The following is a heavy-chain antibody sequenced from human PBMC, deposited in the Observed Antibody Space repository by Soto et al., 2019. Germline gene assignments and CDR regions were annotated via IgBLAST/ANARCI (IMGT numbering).Heavy chain of an antibody. Sequence: GGSLRLSCAASGFTFSSYGMHWVRQAPGKGLEWVAVISYDGSNKYYADSVKGRFTISRDNSKNTLYLQMNSLRAEDTAVYYCAKEYSYGNTDYYYYYMDVWGKGTTVTVSS. D-gene: IGHD5-18*01. CDR2: ISYDGSNK. CDR1: GFTFSSYG. J-gene: IGHJ6*03. CDR3: AKEYSYGNTDYYYYYMDV. V-gene: IGHV3-30*18.